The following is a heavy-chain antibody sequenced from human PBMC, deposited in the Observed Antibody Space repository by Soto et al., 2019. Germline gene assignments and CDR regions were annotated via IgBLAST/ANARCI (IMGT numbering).Heavy chain of an antibody. CDR3: VRDGNY. Sequence: QVQLQESGPGLVKPSETLSLTCSVSGGSVSNSNYYWSWIRQPPNKGLEWIGYIYNSGSTNYNPSLKSRVTISVDTSKNQFSLKLCSVTAADTALYYCVRDGNYWGQGTLVTVSS. V-gene: IGHV4-61*01. CDR1: GGSVSNSNYY. D-gene: IGHD1-26*01. CDR2: IYNSGST. J-gene: IGHJ4*02.